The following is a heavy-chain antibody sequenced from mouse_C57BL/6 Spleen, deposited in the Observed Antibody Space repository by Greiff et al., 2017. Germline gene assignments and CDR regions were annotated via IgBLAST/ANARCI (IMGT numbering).Heavy chain of an antibody. CDR3: ASYGSRHYYAMDY. D-gene: IGHD1-1*01. Sequence: VQLQQSGPELVKPGASVKISCKASGYSFTDYNMNWVKQSNGKSLEWIGVINPNYGTTSYNQKFKGKATLTVGQSSSTAYMQLNSLTSEDSAVYYCASYGSRHYYAMDYWGQGTSVTVSS. CDR1: GYSFTDYN. J-gene: IGHJ4*01. V-gene: IGHV1-39*01. CDR2: INPNYGTT.